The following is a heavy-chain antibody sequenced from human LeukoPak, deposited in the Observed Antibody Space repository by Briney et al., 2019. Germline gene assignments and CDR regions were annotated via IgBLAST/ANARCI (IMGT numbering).Heavy chain of an antibody. CDR3: ARVSTSGYRDWLDP. V-gene: IGHV1-2*02. CDR2: IYPKSGGT. D-gene: IGHD3-9*01. Sequence: ASVTVSCKTSGYTFADYYIHWVRQAPGQGLEWMGWIYPKSGGTNSAQKFQGGVTMTRDTSISTAYMELSRLRFDDTAVYYCARVSTSGYRDWLDPWGQGTLVTVSS. CDR1: GYTFADYY. J-gene: IGHJ5*02.